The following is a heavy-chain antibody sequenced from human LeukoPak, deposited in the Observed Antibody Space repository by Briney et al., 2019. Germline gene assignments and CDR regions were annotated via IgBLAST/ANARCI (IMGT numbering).Heavy chain of an antibody. Sequence: ESGGSLRLSCAASGFTFSSYWMSWVRQAPGKGLEWVANIKQDGSEKNYVDSVKGRFTISRDNAKSSLYLQMNSLRVEDTAVYYCARVALGSYNWFDPWGQGTLVTVSS. V-gene: IGHV3-7*01. J-gene: IGHJ5*02. CDR1: GFTFSSYW. CDR3: ARVALGSYNWFDP. D-gene: IGHD3-10*01. CDR2: IKQDGSEK.